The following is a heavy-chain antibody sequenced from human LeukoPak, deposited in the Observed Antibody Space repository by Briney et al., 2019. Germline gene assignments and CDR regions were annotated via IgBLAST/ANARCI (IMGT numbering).Heavy chain of an antibody. D-gene: IGHD4-23*01. CDR2: IIPILGIA. CDR1: GGTFSIYA. J-gene: IGHJ6*02. Sequence: ASVKVSFKASGGTFSIYAISWVRQAPGQGLEWMGRIIPILGIANYAQKFQGRVTITADKSTSTAYIELSSLRSEDTAVYYCARASLTTVAPGVLDGMDVSGHGTTVTVSS. V-gene: IGHV1-69*04. CDR3: ARASLTTVAPGVLDGMDV.